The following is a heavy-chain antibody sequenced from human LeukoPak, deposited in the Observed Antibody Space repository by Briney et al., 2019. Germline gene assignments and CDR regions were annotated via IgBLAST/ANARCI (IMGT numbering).Heavy chain of an antibody. D-gene: IGHD6-13*01. Sequence: SETLSLTCTVSGGSISSYYWSWIRQPPGKGLEWIGYIYYSGSTNYNPSLKSRVTISVDTSKNQFSLKLSSMTAADTAVYYCAIQVSSWYGYYFDYWGQGTLVTVSS. J-gene: IGHJ4*02. CDR1: GGSISSYY. CDR2: IYYSGST. V-gene: IGHV4-59*01. CDR3: AIQVSSWYGYYFDY.